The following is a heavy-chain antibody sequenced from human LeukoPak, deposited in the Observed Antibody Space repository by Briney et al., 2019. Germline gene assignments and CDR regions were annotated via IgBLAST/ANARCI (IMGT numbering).Heavy chain of an antibody. CDR2: IYSGGST. D-gene: IGHD6-19*01. CDR3: ARVSQSYSSGWDY. V-gene: IGHV3-66*01. CDR1: GFTVSSNY. J-gene: IGHJ4*02. Sequence: GGSLRLSCAASGFTVSSNYMSWVRQAPGKGLAWVSVIYSGGSTYYADSVKGRFTISRDNSKNTLYLQMNSLRAEDTAVYYCARVSQSYSSGWDYWGQGTLVTVSS.